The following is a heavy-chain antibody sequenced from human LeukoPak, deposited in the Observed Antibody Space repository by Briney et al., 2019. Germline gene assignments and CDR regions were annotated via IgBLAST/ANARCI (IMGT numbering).Heavy chain of an antibody. Sequence: GGSLRLSCAASGFTFSDYWIHWVRHAPGKGLVWVSRISTDGSITNYADSVKGRFSISRDNAKNTLYLQMSSLRAEDTAVYYCARDRGPRTGFMVREAYDYWGQGTLVTVSS. J-gene: IGHJ4*02. V-gene: IGHV3-74*01. CDR1: GFTFSDYW. D-gene: IGHD3-10*01. CDR3: ARDRGPRTGFMVREAYDY. CDR2: ISTDGSIT.